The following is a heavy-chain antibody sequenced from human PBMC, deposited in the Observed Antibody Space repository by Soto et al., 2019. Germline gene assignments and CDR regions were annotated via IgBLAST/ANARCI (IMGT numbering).Heavy chain of an antibody. CDR1: GFTFTSYG. J-gene: IGHJ6*02. CDR2: ISHDASNK. CDR3: ASLLARPVPHV. Sequence: GGPLRPSCAASGFTFTSYGTHWVRKAPGKGLEGVAVISHDASNKYYADSVKGRFPISRDNSKNTLYLQMKSLRAGDTAVYYFASLLARPVPHVWGQGTTVTVSS. D-gene: IGHD6-6*01. V-gene: IGHV3-30*03.